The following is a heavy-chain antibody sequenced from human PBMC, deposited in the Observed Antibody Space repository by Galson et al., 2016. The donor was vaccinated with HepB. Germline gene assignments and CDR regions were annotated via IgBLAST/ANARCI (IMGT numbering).Heavy chain of an antibody. CDR1: GFSLSNARMG. Sequence: PALVKPTQTLTLTCTVSGFSLSNARMGVAWIRQPPGKALEWLALVYWNDDNRYSPSLRTRVTLTKDTSKNQVLLTMTNMDPVDTATYYCAHGSGRLFDYWGQGTLVTVPS. J-gene: IGHJ4*02. D-gene: IGHD6-19*01. V-gene: IGHV2-5*01. CDR3: AHGSGRLFDY. CDR2: VYWNDDN.